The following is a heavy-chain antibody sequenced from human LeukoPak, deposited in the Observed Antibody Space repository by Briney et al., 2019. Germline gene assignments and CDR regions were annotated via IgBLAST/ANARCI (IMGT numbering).Heavy chain of an antibody. V-gene: IGHV3-30*02. CDR1: GFTFSGFG. CDR2: IRADGIKK. CDR3: AKDHKPEGNRYFDY. Sequence: PGGSLRLSCAASGFTFSGFGVHWVRQAPGKGLEWVAFIRADGIKKYYTDSMKGRFTISRDNSRNTLYLQMNSLRPEDTAVYYCAKDHKPEGNRYFDYWGQGALVTVSS. J-gene: IGHJ4*02.